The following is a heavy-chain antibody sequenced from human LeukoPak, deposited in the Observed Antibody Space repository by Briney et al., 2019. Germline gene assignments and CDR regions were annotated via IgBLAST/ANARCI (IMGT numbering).Heavy chain of an antibody. CDR2: MNPNSGNT. Sequence: ASVKVSCKASGYSFSNYGFSWVRQAPGQGLEWMGWMNPNSGNTGYAQKFQGRVTMTRNTSISTAYMELSSLRSEDTAVYYCARGGGTTGFDYWGQGTLVTVSS. V-gene: IGHV1-8*02. J-gene: IGHJ4*02. CDR1: GYSFSNYG. D-gene: IGHD1-14*01. CDR3: ARGGGTTGFDY.